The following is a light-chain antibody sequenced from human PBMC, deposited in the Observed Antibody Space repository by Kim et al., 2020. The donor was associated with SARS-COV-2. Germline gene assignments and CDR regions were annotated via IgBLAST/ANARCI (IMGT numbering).Light chain of an antibody. J-gene: IGLJ3*02. V-gene: IGLV10-54*01. CDR3: SAWDSSLSAWV. CDR2: RNN. Sequence: QAGLTQPPSVSKALGQTATLTCTGNSNNIGNQGAAWLQQHQGHPPKLLSYRNNNRPSGISERLPASRSGNTASLTITGLQPEDEADYYCSAWDSSLSAWVFGGGTQLTVL. CDR1: SNNIGNQG.